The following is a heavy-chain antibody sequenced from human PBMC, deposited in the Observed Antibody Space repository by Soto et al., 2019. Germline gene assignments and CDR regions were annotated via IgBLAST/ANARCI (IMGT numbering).Heavy chain of an antibody. Sequence: GSLRLSCAASGFTVSSNYMSWVRQAPGKGLEWVSVIYSGGSTYYADSVKGRFTISRDNSKNTLYLQMNSLRAEDTAVYYCARDRGIAVAGTLPPPDYWGQGTLVTVSS. CDR3: ARDRGIAVAGTLPPPDY. CDR2: IYSGGST. CDR1: GFTVSSNY. V-gene: IGHV3-53*01. J-gene: IGHJ4*02. D-gene: IGHD6-19*01.